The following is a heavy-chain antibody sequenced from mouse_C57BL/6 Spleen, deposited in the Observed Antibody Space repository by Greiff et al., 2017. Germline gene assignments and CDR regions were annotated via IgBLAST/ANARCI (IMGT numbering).Heavy chain of an antibody. Sequence: QVQLQQPGAELVRPGTSVKVSCKASGYAFTNYLIEWVKQRPGQGLEWIGVINPGSGGTNYNEKFKGKATLTADKSSSTAYMQLSSLTSEDSAVYFCARRANWDGNYAMDYWGQGTSVTVSS. J-gene: IGHJ4*01. CDR1: GYAFTNYL. CDR2: INPGSGGT. CDR3: ARRANWDGNYAMDY. D-gene: IGHD4-1*01. V-gene: IGHV1-54*01.